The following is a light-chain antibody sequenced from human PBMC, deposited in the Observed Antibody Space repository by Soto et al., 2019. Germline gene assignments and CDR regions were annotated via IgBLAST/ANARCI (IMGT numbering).Light chain of an antibody. CDR3: ATWDDTLNGRV. J-gene: IGLJ3*02. V-gene: IGLV1-44*01. CDR1: TSNIGGNA. Sequence: QSALTQPPAASGTPGQKVTISCSGTTSNIGGNAVNWFQQLPGTAPKLLIYSNKQRPSGVPDRFSGSKSGTSASLAIVGLQSADEADYYCATWDDTLNGRVFGGGTKLTVL. CDR2: SNK.